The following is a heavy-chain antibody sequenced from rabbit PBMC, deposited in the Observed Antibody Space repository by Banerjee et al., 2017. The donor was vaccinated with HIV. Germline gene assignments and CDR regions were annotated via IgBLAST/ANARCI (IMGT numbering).Heavy chain of an antibody. J-gene: IGHJ6*01. Sequence: QEQLEESGGGLVKPEGSLTLTCKASGFDLSSYYYICWVRQAPEKGLELIACIYTGTSGSTWYANWAKGRFTISKTSSTTVTLQMTSLTAADTATYFCAREFADGSDADGMDLWGQGTLVTVS. V-gene: IGHV1S45*01. CDR3: AREFADGSDADGMDL. D-gene: IGHD5-1*01. CDR2: IYTGTSGST. CDR1: GFDLSSYYY.